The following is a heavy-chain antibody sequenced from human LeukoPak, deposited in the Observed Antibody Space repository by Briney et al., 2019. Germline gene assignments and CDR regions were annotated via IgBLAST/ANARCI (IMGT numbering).Heavy chain of an antibody. D-gene: IGHD6-13*01. CDR3: ARGEAVPIIGPIAPFDY. Sequence: PSETLSLTCTVSGDSISTYFWSWIRQPTGKGLEWLGYIFYSGSTRYNPPLKSRVTILVDTSKKEFSLKLSSVTAADTAVYYCARGEAVPIIGPIAPFDYWGQGILVTVSS. CDR2: IFYSGST. J-gene: IGHJ4*02. V-gene: IGHV4-59*01. CDR1: GDSISTYF.